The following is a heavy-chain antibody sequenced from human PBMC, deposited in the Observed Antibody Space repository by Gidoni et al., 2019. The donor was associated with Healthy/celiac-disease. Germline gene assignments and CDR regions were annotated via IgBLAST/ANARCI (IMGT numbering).Heavy chain of an antibody. J-gene: IGHJ4*02. CDR3: AKDSGGGSWSEFFDY. V-gene: IGHV3-9*01. CDR1: GFPFDDYA. CDR2: ISWNSGSI. Sequence: EVQLVESGGGLVQPGRSLRLSCAASGFPFDDYAMHWVRQAPGKGLEWVSGISWNSGSIGYADSVKGRFTISRDNAKNSLYLQMNSLRAEDTALYYCAKDSGGGSWSEFFDYWGQGTLVTVSS. D-gene: IGHD2-15*01.